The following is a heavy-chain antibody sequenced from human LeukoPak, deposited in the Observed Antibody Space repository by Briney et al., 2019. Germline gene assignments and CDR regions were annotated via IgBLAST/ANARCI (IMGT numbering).Heavy chain of an antibody. J-gene: IGHJ4*02. CDR1: GGTFSSYA. Sequence: VASVKVSCKASGGTFSSYAISWVRQAPGQGLEWMGGIIPIFGTANYAQKFQGRVTITADESTSTAYMELSSLRSEDTAVYYCATVIRFLEWFPDYWGQGTLVTVSS. V-gene: IGHV1-69*13. D-gene: IGHD3-3*01. CDR2: IIPIFGTA. CDR3: ATVIRFLEWFPDY.